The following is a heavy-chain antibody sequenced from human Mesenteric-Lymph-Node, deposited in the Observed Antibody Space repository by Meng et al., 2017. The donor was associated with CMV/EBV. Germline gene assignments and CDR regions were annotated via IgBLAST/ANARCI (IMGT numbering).Heavy chain of an antibody. V-gene: IGHV1-46*01. Sequence: ASVKVSCKASGYTFTSYYMHWVRQAPGQGLEWMGIINPSGGSTSYAQKFQGRVTMTRDTSTSTVYMELSSLRSEDTAVYYCASRSPAAITYYYYGMDVWGQGTTVTVSS. D-gene: IGHD2-2*02. CDR2: INPSGGST. J-gene: IGHJ6*02. CDR3: ASRSPAAITYYYYGMDV. CDR1: GYTFTSYY.